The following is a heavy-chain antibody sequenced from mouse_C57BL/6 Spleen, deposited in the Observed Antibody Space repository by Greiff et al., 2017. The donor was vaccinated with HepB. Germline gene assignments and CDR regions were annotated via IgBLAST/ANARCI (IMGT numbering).Heavy chain of an antibody. CDR1: GYAFSSYW. Sequence: QVQLKQSGAELVKPGASVKISCKASGYAFSSYWMNWVKQRPGKGLEWIGQIYPGDGDTNYNGKFKGKATLTADKSSSTAYMQLSSLNSEDSAVYFCAREDYDHGEFDYWGQGTTLTVSS. CDR2: IYPGDGDT. V-gene: IGHV1-80*01. J-gene: IGHJ2*01. CDR3: AREDYDHGEFDY. D-gene: IGHD2-4*01.